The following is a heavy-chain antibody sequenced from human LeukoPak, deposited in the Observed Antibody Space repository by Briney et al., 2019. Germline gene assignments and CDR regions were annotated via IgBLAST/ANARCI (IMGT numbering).Heavy chain of an antibody. CDR1: GFTFSSNA. CDR2: ISGSGGST. D-gene: IGHD3-16*01. CDR3: AKGYYDYVWGSYYFDY. J-gene: IGHJ4*02. V-gene: IGHV3-23*01. Sequence: GGSLRLSCAASGFTFSSNAMSWVRQAPGKGLEWVSAISGSGGSTYYADSVKGRFTISRDNSKNTLYLQMNSLRAEDTAVYYCAKGYYDYVWGSYYFDYWGQGTLATVSS.